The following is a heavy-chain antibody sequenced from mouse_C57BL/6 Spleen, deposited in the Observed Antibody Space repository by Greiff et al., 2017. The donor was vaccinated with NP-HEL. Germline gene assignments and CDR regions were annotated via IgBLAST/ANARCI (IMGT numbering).Heavy chain of an antibody. J-gene: IGHJ3*01. CDR1: GFTFSDYY. CDR2: ISNGGGST. CDR3: ARAYYGSSYGFAY. V-gene: IGHV5-12*01. D-gene: IGHD1-1*01. Sequence: EVNVVESGGGLVQPGGSLKLSCAASGFTFSDYYMYWVRQTPEKRLEWVAYISNGGGSTYYPDTVKGRFTISRDNAKNTLYLKMSRLKSEDTAMYYCARAYYGSSYGFAYWGQGTLVTVSA.